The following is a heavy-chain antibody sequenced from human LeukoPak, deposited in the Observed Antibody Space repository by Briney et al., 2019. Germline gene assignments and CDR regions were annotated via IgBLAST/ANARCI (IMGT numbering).Heavy chain of an antibody. V-gene: IGHV1-18*01. D-gene: IGHD6-19*01. J-gene: IGHJ4*02. CDR2: ISAYNGDT. CDR1: GYTFTSHG. CDR3: ARDPSNTSGFYAYLDS. Sequence: ASVKVSCKASGYTFTSHGISWVRQAPGQGLEGMGWISAYNGDTKYAQKTQGRVTMTTDASTSTAYMELRSLRFDDTAMYYCARDPSNTSGFYAYLDSWGQGTLVTVSS.